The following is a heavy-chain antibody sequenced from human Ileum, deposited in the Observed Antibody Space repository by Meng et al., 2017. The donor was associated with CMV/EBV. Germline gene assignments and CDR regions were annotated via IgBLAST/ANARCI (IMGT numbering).Heavy chain of an antibody. Sequence: SCAASGFSFRSYWMHWVRQAPGKGLVWVSRINNEGSDTVYADSVKGRLTTSRDNAKNTLYLQMNSLRAEDTAVYYCARSSYPYYFDYWGQGALVTVSS. D-gene: IGHD3-10*01. J-gene: IGHJ4*02. V-gene: IGHV3-74*01. CDR2: INNEGSDT. CDR3: ARSSYPYYFDY. CDR1: GFSFRSYW.